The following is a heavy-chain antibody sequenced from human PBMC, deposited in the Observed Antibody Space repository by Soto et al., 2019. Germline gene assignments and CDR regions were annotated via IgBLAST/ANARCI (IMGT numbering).Heavy chain of an antibody. D-gene: IGHD6-13*01. CDR2: IWYDGSNK. V-gene: IGHV3-33*08. CDR1: GFTLRLHA. J-gene: IGHJ6*02. CDR3: ARDGQQLTPSALDV. Sequence: QVQLVESGGGVIQPGRSLRLSCAASGFTLRLHAMHWVRQAPGKGLEWVAQIWYDGSNKYYTDSVKGRFTVSRDDFKNTVFLQLDGLRAEDTAVYYCARDGQQLTPSALDVWGQGTTVIVSS.